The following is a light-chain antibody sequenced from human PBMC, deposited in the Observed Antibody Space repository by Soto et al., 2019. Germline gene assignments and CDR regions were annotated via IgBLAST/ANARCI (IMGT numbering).Light chain of an antibody. Sequence: ETVLTASPPTLSLSPGERSTLSCRASQSISSYLAWYQQKPGQAPRLLIYDASNRATGIPARFSGSGSGTDFTLTISSLEPEDFAVYYCQQRSNWPPITFGQGTRLEIK. J-gene: IGKJ5*01. CDR1: QSISSY. CDR3: QQRSNWPPIT. V-gene: IGKV3-11*01. CDR2: DAS.